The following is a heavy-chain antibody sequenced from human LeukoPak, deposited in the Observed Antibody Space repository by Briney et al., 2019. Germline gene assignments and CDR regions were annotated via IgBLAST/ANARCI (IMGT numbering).Heavy chain of an antibody. CDR3: ARDRSTTPFDY. J-gene: IGHJ4*02. V-gene: IGHV3-33*01. D-gene: IGHD5/OR15-5a*01. Sequence: GGSLRLSCAASGFTFSSYGMHWVRQAPGKGLEWVAMIWYDGSNIYYADSVKGRFTISRDNSKNTLFLQMDSLRAEDTAVYYCARDRSTTPFDYWGQGTLVTVSS. CDR1: GFTFSSYG. CDR2: IWYDGSNI.